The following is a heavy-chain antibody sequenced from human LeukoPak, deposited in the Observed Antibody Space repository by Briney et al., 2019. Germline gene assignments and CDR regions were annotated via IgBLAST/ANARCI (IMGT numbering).Heavy chain of an antibody. D-gene: IGHD3-22*01. V-gene: IGHV4-59*01. CDR2: IHYSGST. CDR3: ARVRDRSSYFYDLDY. J-gene: IGHJ4*02. CDR1: SGSISSYY. Sequence: SETLSLTCTVSSGSISSYYWSWIRQPPGKGLEWIGCIHYSGSTNYNPSLKSRVTISVDTSKNQFSLKLSSVTAADTAVYYCARVRDRSSYFYDLDYWGQGTLVTVSS.